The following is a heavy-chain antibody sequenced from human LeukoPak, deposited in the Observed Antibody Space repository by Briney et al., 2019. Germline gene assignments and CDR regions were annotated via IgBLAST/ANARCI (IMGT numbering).Heavy chain of an antibody. J-gene: IGHJ4*02. Sequence: GGSLRLSCAASGFTFSSYSMNWVRQAPGKGLEWVSSISSSSSYIYYADSVKGRFTISRDNAKNSLYLQMNSLRAEDTAVYYCARADSGSYFYYFDYWGQGTLVTVSS. D-gene: IGHD1-26*01. CDR1: GFTFSSYS. V-gene: IGHV3-21*01. CDR2: ISSSSSYI. CDR3: ARADSGSYFYYFDY.